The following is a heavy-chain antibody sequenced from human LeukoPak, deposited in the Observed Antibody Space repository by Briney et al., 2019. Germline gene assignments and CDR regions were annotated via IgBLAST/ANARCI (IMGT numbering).Heavy chain of an antibody. Sequence: PGGSLRLSCVASGFSFRNYWMGWVRQAPGKGLEWVANIRQDGSEKYYVYSVRGRFTISRDNAKNSLFLQMNSLRAEDTAVYYCTSIAGHPGDQWGQGTLVTVSS. J-gene: IGHJ4*02. V-gene: IGHV3-7*01. D-gene: IGHD7-27*01. CDR2: IRQDGSEK. CDR3: TSIAGHPGDQ. CDR1: GFSFRNYW.